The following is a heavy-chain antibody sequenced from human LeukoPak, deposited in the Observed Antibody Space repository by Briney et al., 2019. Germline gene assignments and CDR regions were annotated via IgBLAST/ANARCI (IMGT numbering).Heavy chain of an antibody. V-gene: IGHV3-21*01. CDR2: ICSISIFI. Sequence: GGSLRHSCAAPGFSFSSYWMRSVPETPGEGLWWGSSICSISIFIYYTDSLKGRFTISGDNAKNSLYLQMNSLRAEDTAVYYCASSYFGSGSNHLYYFDYWGQGTLVTVSS. D-gene: IGHD3-10*01. J-gene: IGHJ4*02. CDR1: GFSFSSYW. CDR3: ASSYFGSGSNHLYYFDY.